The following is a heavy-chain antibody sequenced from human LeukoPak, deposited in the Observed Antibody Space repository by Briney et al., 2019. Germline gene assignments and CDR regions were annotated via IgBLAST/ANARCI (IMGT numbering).Heavy chain of an antibody. CDR1: GGSISSYY. Sequence: SETLSLTCTVSGGSISSYYWSWIRQPPGKGLEWIGYIYYSGSTNYNPSLKSRVTISVDTSKNQFSLKLSSVTAADTAVYYSAREVGKQWLVPNYFDYWGQGTLVTVSS. J-gene: IGHJ4*02. D-gene: IGHD6-19*01. CDR3: AREVGKQWLVPNYFDY. CDR2: IYYSGST. V-gene: IGHV4-59*01.